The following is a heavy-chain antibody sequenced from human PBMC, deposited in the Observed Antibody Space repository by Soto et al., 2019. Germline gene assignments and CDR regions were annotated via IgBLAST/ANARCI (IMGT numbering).Heavy chain of an antibody. V-gene: IGHV4-59*01. CDR2: IYYSGST. J-gene: IGHJ4*02. Sequence: QVQLQESGPGRVKPSETLSLTCTVSGGSISSYYWSWIRQPPGKGLEWIGYIYYSGSTNYNPSLKSRVSISVDTSKNQFSLKLISVTAADKALYYCARMRNILPGYPEPFDYWGQGSMVTVSS. CDR3: ARMRNILPGYPEPFDY. CDR1: GGSISSYY. D-gene: IGHD3-9*01.